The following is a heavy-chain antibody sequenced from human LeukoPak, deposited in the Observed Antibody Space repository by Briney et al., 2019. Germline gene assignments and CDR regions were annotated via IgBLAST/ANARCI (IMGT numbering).Heavy chain of an antibody. V-gene: IGHV3-48*03. J-gene: IGHJ6*02. D-gene: IGHD3-22*01. CDR2: ISSSGSTI. Sequence: PGRSVTLSCAASGFTFSSYEMNWVSQAPGKGLEWVSYISSSGSTIYYADSVKGRFTISRDNAKNSLYLQMNSLRAEDTAVYYCAREHPSSGHQTYYYYYGMVVWGQRPAVSVSS. CDR3: AREHPSSGHQTYYYYYGMVV. CDR1: GFTFSSYE.